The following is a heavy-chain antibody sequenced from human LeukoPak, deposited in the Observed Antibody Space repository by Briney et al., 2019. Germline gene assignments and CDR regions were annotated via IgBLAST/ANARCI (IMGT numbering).Heavy chain of an antibody. D-gene: IGHD3-10*01. CDR3: ARPRSSYYYGSGSYYNY. CDR2: ISWNSGSI. Sequence: GGSLRLSCAASGFTFDDYAMHWVRHAPGKGLEWVSGISWNSGSIGYADSVKGRFTISRDNSKNTLYLQMNSLRAEDTAVYYCARPRSSYYYGSGSYYNYWGQGTLVTVSS. CDR1: GFTFDDYA. J-gene: IGHJ4*02. V-gene: IGHV3-9*01.